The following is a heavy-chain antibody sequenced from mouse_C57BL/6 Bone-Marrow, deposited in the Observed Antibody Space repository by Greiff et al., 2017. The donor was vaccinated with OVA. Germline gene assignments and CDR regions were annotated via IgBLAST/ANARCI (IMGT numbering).Heavy chain of an antibody. CDR2: INYDGSST. CDR3: AREQESKYFDV. Sequence: DVMLVESEGGLVQPGSSMKLSCTASGFTFSDYYMAWVRQVPEKGLEWVANINYDGSSTYYLDSLKSRFIISRDNAKNILYLQMSSLKSEDTATYYCAREQESKYFDVWGTGTTVTVSS. CDR1: GFTFSDYY. V-gene: IGHV5-16*01. J-gene: IGHJ1*03.